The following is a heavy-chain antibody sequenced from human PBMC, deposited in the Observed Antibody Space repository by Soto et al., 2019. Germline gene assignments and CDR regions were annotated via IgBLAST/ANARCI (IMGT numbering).Heavy chain of an antibody. CDR1: GFPLSTYG. CDR2: VTGTGGDT. D-gene: IGHD1-26*01. J-gene: IGHJ6*02. V-gene: IGHV3-23*01. Sequence: EVHLLESGGGLVQPGGSLRLSCAASGFPLSTYGMSWVRQSPGTGLEWVSSVTGTGGDTYYADSVKGRCTSSRDNSNNMLYRPMNSLRVEDTAVYYCARIRGYLSDLDVWGQGTKITVSS. CDR3: ARIRGYLSDLDV.